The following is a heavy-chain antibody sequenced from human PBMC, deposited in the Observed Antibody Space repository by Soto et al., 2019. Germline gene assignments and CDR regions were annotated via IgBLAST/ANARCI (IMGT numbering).Heavy chain of an antibody. D-gene: IGHD5-12*01. Sequence: PSETLSLTCTVSGGSISSGDYYWSWIRQPPGKGLEWIGYIYYSWSTYYNPSLKSRVTISVDTSKNQFSLKLSSVTAADTAVYYCARELYSGYDWDYYYGMDVWGQGTTVTVS. V-gene: IGHV4-30-4*01. CDR3: ARELYSGYDWDYYYGMDV. CDR1: GGSISSGDYY. J-gene: IGHJ6*02. CDR2: IYYSWST.